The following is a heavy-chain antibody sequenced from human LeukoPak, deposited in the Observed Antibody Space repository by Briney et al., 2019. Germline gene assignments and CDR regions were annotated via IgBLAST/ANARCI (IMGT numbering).Heavy chain of an antibody. CDR2: IDYSGST. D-gene: IGHD5-12*01. J-gene: IGHJ5*01. V-gene: IGHV4-30-4*01. CDR1: GGPFSSDDYY. CDR3: ARLLSGYIGPNWFDS. Sequence: SETLSLTCTVSGGPFSSDDYYWSWVRQPPGKGLEWIGHIDYSGSTYYNPSLNSRVTISVATSKNQFSLKVNSVTAADTAVYYCARLLSGYIGPNWFDSWGQGTLVTVSS.